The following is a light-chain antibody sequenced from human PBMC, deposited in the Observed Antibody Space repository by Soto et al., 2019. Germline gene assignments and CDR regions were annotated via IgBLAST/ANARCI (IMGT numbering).Light chain of an antibody. CDR3: QHYNSYSEA. Sequence: IQLTQSPSSLSASVGDRVTITCRASQDIAIYLAWYQQKPGKAPKLLIYKASTLKSGVPSRFSGSGSGTEITLTISSLQPDDFATYYCQHYNSYSEAFGQGTKVDIK. CDR1: QDIAIY. J-gene: IGKJ1*01. V-gene: IGKV1-5*03. CDR2: KAS.